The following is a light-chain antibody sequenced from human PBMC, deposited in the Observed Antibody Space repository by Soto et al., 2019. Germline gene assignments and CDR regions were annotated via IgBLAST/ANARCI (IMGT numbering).Light chain of an antibody. V-gene: IGKV4-1*01. Sequence: DIVMTQSPDSLAVSLGERATINCKSSQNILYSSNNNNYFAWYQQKPGQPPQLLIYWASTREFGVPDRFSGSGSGTAFTLSISSLQAEDVDVYSCHQFYSTPYTFGQGTKLEIK. CDR2: WAS. J-gene: IGKJ2*01. CDR3: HQFYSTPYT. CDR1: QNILYSSNNNNY.